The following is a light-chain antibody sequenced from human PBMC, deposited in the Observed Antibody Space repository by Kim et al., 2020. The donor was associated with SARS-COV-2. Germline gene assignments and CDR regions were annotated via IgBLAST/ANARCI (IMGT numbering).Light chain of an antibody. V-gene: IGLV4-69*01. CDR1: SGHSNYA. CDR2: LNSDGSH. Sequence: QLVLTQSPSASASLGASVKLTCTLSSGHSNYAIAWHQQQPEKGPRYLMKLNSDGSHSKGDGIPDRFSGSSSGAERYLIISSLQSEDEADYYCQTWGTGPVVFGGGTQLTVL. CDR3: QTWGTGPVV. J-gene: IGLJ2*01.